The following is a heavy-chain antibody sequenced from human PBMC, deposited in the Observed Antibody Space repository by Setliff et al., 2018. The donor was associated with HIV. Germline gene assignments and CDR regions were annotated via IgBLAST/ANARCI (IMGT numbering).Heavy chain of an antibody. CDR3: ARVLPYNSALDN. Sequence: LRLSCAASGYNFGIYWMHWVRQVPGKGLVWVSHINSDGSGTKYADSVKGRFTLSRDTSKNTMYLQMNSLRHEDTALYYCARVLPYNSALDNWGQGTLVTVSS. D-gene: IGHD6-25*01. CDR2: INSDGSGT. J-gene: IGHJ4*02. CDR1: GYNFGIYW. V-gene: IGHV3-74*01.